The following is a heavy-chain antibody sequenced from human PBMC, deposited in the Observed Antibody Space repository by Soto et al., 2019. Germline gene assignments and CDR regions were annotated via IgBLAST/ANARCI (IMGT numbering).Heavy chain of an antibody. Sequence: QVQLVQSGAEVKKPGASVKVSCKASGYTFTTYGISWVRQAPGQGLEWMGWVSGSNGNTNYAQRLQGRATMTTDTSTSTAYMELRSLRSDDTAVYYCARDFWECGGSWFDTFDIWGQGTMVTVSS. CDR3: ARDFWECGGSWFDTFDI. V-gene: IGHV1-18*01. D-gene: IGHD6-13*01. CDR2: VSGSNGNT. CDR1: GYTFTTYG. J-gene: IGHJ3*02.